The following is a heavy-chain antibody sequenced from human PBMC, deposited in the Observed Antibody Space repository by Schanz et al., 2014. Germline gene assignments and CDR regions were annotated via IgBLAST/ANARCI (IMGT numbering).Heavy chain of an antibody. CDR2: ISSGGGST. D-gene: IGHD2-2*01. CDR3: ARVKYCTITRCYRTETEGIYYMDV. CDR1: GFGFTTYA. J-gene: IGHJ6*03. Sequence: EVQLLESGGGLVQPGGSLRLSCASSGFGFTTYAMSWVRQAPGKGLEWVSSISSGGGSTYYADSVKGRFTISRDNSKNTLYLQMKSLRAEDTAVYYCARVKYCTITRCYRTETEGIYYMDVWGKGTTVTVSS. V-gene: IGHV3-23*01.